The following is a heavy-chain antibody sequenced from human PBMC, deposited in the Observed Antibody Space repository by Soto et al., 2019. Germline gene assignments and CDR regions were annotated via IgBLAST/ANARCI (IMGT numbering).Heavy chain of an antibody. CDR1: GGTFSKHA. J-gene: IGHJ5*02. D-gene: IGHD2-15*01. CDR2: IIPVFDTT. CDR3: AREGSGRYCSSDECINGDWFDP. Sequence: VASVKVSCKTSGGTFSKHALSWLRQAPGQGLEWMGAIIPVFDTTNYAQRFQGRITISANESTSTVFMELSRLTSEDTAMYYCAREGSGRYCSSDECINGDWFDPWGQGTLVTVYS. V-gene: IGHV1-69*13.